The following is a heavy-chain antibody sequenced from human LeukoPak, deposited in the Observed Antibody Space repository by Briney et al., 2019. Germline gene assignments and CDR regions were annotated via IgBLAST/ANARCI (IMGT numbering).Heavy chain of an antibody. CDR3: AKARAGGYNYGPFDY. V-gene: IGHV3-74*01. J-gene: IGHJ4*02. Sequence: GGSLRLSCAASGFTFSSSWMHWVRQAPGKGLVWVSRINSDGSSTTYADSVKGRFTISRDNSKNTVYLQMNSLSAEDTAVYYCAKARAGGYNYGPFDYWGQGTLVTVSS. CDR1: GFTFSSSW. D-gene: IGHD5-18*01. CDR2: INSDGSST.